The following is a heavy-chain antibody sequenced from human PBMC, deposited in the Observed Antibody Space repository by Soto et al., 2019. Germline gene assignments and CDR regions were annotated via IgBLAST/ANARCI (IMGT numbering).Heavy chain of an antibody. CDR3: ARGRFLEWYLKPSPAFDI. CDR1: GYSFTSYW. D-gene: IGHD3-3*01. CDR2: IYPAYSDT. Sequence: GESLKISCKGSGYSFTSYWIGWVRQIPGKGLEWMGIIYPAYSDTRYSPSFQGQVTISADKSISTAYLQWSSLKASDTAMYYCARGRFLEWYLKPSPAFDIWGQGTMVTVS. J-gene: IGHJ3*02. V-gene: IGHV5-51*01.